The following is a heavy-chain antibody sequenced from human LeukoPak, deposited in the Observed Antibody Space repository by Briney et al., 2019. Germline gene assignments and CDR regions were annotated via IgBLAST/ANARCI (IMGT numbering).Heavy chain of an antibody. Sequence: GGSLRLSCAASGFTFSSYGMHWVRQAPGKGLEWVAFIRYDGSNKYYADSVKGRFTISRDNSKNTLYLQMNSLRAEDTAVYYCARGSLVHYYGSGSYRIRAGFGYWGRGSLVTVSS. J-gene: IGHJ4*02. CDR3: ARGSLVHYYGSGSYRIRAGFGY. V-gene: IGHV3-30*02. CDR1: GFTFSSYG. CDR2: IRYDGSNK. D-gene: IGHD3-10*01.